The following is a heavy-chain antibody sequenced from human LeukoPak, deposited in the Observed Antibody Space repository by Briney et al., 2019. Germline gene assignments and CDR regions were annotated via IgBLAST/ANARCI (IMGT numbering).Heavy chain of an antibody. CDR3: AKDRVSVIRVIDY. CDR2: ISWNSGSI. J-gene: IGHJ4*02. D-gene: IGHD2-21*01. V-gene: IGHV3-9*01. CDR1: GFTFDDYA. Sequence: GGSLRLSCAASGFTFDDYAMHWVRQAPGKGLEWVSGISWNSGSIGYADSVKGRFTISRDNAKNSLYLQVNSLRAEDTALYYCAKDRVSVIRVIDYWGQGTLVTVSS.